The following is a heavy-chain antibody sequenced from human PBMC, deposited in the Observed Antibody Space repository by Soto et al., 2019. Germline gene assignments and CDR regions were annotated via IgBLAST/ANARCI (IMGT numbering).Heavy chain of an antibody. Sequence: LRRSCAAPGFTFSSYAMSWVRQAPGKGLEWVSAISGSGGSTYYADSVKGRFTISRDNSKNTLYLQMNSLRAEDTAVYYCAKDLTTVVTPANFDYWGQGTLVTVSS. CDR3: AKDLTTVVTPANFDY. J-gene: IGHJ4*02. CDR2: ISGSGGST. V-gene: IGHV3-23*01. CDR1: GFTFSSYA. D-gene: IGHD4-17*01.